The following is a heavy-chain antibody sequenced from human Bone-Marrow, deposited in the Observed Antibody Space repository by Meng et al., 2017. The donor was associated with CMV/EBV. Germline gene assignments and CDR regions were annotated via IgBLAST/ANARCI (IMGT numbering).Heavy chain of an antibody. CDR3: AKDVGYSNPYYFDF. CDR1: ASPFTSFS. J-gene: IGHJ4*02. Sequence: ASASPFTSFSINWDRQAPGKGLEWVSSISGGGGTTKYADSVKGRFTISRDSSKTTLYLQMNSLRAEDTALYYCAKDVGYSNPYYFDFWGRGTLVTVSS. D-gene: IGHD4-11*01. CDR2: ISGGGGTT. V-gene: IGHV3-23*01.